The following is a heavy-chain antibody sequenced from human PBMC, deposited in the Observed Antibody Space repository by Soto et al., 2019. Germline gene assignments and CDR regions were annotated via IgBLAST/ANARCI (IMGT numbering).Heavy chain of an antibody. J-gene: IGHJ1*01. CDR3: AKDPRYCSGGSCYFEYFHH. CDR2: ISGSGGST. CDR1: GFTFSSYA. V-gene: IGHV3-23*01. D-gene: IGHD2-15*01. Sequence: EVQLLESGGGLVQPGGSLRLSCAASGFTFSSYAMSWVRQAPGKGLEWVSAISGSGGSTYYADSVKGRFTISRDNSKNTLYLQMNSLRAEDTAVYYCAKDPRYCSGGSCYFEYFHHWGQGTLVTVSS.